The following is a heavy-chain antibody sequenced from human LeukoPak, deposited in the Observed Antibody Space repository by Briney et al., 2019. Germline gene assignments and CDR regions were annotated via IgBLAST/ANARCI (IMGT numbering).Heavy chain of an antibody. D-gene: IGHD1-26*01. CDR2: ISGSGGST. Sequence: GGSLRLSCAASGFTFSSYAMSWARQAPGKGLEWVSAISGSGGSTYYADSVKGRFTISRDNSKNTLYLQMNSLRAEDTAVYYCAKDYSSGSYWGGYFDYWGQGTLVTVSS. CDR1: GFTFSSYA. CDR3: AKDYSSGSYWGGYFDY. J-gene: IGHJ4*02. V-gene: IGHV3-23*01.